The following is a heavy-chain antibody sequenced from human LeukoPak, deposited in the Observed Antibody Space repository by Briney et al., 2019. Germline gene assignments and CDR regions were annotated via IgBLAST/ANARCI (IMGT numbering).Heavy chain of an antibody. CDR3: AKMGPLLRFGELLEPYYFDY. CDR1: GFTFSSYA. D-gene: IGHD3-10*01. CDR2: ISGSGGST. V-gene: IGHV3-23*01. Sequence: GGSLRLSCAASGFTFSSYAMSWVRQAPGKGLEWVSAISGSGGSTYYADSVKGRFTISRDNSKNTLYLQMNSLRAEDTAVYHCAKMGPLLRFGELLEPYYFDYWGQGTLVTVSS. J-gene: IGHJ4*02.